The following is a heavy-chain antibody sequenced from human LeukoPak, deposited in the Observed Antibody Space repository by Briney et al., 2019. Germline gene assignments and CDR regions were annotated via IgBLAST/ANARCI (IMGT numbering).Heavy chain of an antibody. V-gene: IGHV3-30-3*01. CDR3: VGEIGPRSFDY. J-gene: IGHJ4*02. CDR1: GFTFSSYA. Sequence: RPGGSLRLSCAASGFTFSSYAMHWARQAPGKGLEWVAVISYDGSSKYYADSVKGRFTISRDNSINALYLQMNSLGLDDTAVYYCVGEIGPRSFDYWGQGTLVTVSS. CDR2: ISYDGSSK. D-gene: IGHD3-16*01.